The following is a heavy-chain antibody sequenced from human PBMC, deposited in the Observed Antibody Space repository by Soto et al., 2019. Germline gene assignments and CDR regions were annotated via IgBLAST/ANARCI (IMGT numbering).Heavy chain of an antibody. CDR2: IYYSGST. CDR1: GGSISSGGYY. V-gene: IGHV4-31*03. D-gene: IGHD3-22*01. Sequence: SETLSLTCTVSGGSISSGGYYWSWIRQHPGKGLEWIGYIYYSGSTYYNPSLKSRVTISVDTSKNQFSLKLSSVPAADTAVYYCARGYYYDRSGYYPFAKAWGQGILVTVSS. J-gene: IGHJ5*02. CDR3: ARGYYYDRSGYYPFAKA.